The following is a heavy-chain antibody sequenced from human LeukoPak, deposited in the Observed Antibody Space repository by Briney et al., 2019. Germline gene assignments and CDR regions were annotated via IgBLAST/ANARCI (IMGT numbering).Heavy chain of an antibody. Sequence: PGGSLRLSCAASGFTFSSYAMSWVRQAPGKGLEWVSAIGGSGGSTYYADSVKGRFTISRDNSKNTLYLQMNSLRAEDTAVYYCAKDRAIAVAGTFFDYWGQGTLVTVSS. D-gene: IGHD6-19*01. CDR1: GFTFSSYA. CDR2: IGGSGGST. CDR3: AKDRAIAVAGTFFDY. V-gene: IGHV3-23*01. J-gene: IGHJ4*02.